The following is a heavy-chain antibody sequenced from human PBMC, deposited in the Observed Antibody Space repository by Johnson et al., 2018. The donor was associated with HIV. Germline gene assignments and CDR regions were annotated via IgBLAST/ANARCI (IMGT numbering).Heavy chain of an antibody. CDR3: ARDLHAFDI. V-gene: IGHV3-48*03. CDR1: GFTFSSYA. J-gene: IGHJ3*02. CDR2: MSSSGSTI. Sequence: MLLVESGGGVVQPGRSLRLSCAASGFTFSSYAMHWVRQAPGKGLEWISYMSSSGSTIYHAESVKGRFTISRDNAKNSLYLQMNSLRAEDTAVYYCARDLHAFDIWGQGTMVTVSS.